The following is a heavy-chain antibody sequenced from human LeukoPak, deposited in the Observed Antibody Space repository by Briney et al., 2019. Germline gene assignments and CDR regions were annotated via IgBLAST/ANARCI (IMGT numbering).Heavy chain of an antibody. CDR1: GFDFSVYS. CDR3: ARSTEWFADY. D-gene: IGHD3-3*01. CDR2: ITSDRNTI. Sequence: GGSLRLSCAASGFDFSVYSMNWVRQAPGKGLEWISYITSDRNTIYYADSVRGRFTISRDKAKKSVYLELSNLRADDTAMYYCARSTEWFADYWGQGTLVTVSS. J-gene: IGHJ4*02. V-gene: IGHV3-48*01.